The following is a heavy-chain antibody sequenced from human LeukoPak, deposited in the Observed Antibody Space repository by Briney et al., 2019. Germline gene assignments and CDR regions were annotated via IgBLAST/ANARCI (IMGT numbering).Heavy chain of an antibody. Sequence: GGSLTLSCVASGLTFSNYNMPWVRQAPGKGLEWVAVIWHDGNYKYYVDSVKGRFTISRDNSKNTVYLQMNSLGAEDTAVYLCARDSDYYDSSAYSFRGGLHYDFWGRGTLVTVSS. J-gene: IGHJ4*02. D-gene: IGHD3-22*01. CDR2: IWHDGNYK. V-gene: IGHV3-33*01. CDR3: ARDSDYYDSSAYSFRGGLHYDF. CDR1: GLTFSNYN.